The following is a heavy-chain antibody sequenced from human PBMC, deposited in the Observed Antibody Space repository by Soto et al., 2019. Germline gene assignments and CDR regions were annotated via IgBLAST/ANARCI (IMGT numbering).Heavy chain of an antibody. Sequence: PGESLKISCNGSGYIFTSYWIGWVRQMPGKGLEWMGIIYPGDSGTRYSPSFQGQVTISADKSISTAYLQWSSLKASDTAMYYWARALEGTIFGVAKPPPLYGMDVWGQGTTVTVSS. CDR3: ARALEGTIFGVAKPPPLYGMDV. V-gene: IGHV5-51*01. D-gene: IGHD3-3*01. CDR2: IYPGDSGT. CDR1: GYIFTSYW. J-gene: IGHJ6*02.